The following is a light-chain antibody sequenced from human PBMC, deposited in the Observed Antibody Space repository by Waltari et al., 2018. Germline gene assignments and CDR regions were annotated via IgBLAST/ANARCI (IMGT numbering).Light chain of an antibody. CDR1: SSNIGSNS. Sequence: QSVVTQPPSASGTPGQRVTISCSGSSSNIGSNSVNWYPQPPGPAPKRLILINSKRPSGVPDRFSGSKSGTTASLTISGLQADDGADYYCCSYAGPFGGGTKLTVL. J-gene: IGLJ2*01. CDR2: INS. CDR3: CSYAGP. V-gene: IGLV1-44*01.